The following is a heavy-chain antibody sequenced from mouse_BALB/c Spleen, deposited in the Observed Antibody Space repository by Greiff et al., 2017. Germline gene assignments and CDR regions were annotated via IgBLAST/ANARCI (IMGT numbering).Heavy chain of an antibody. J-gene: IGHJ3*01. D-gene: IGHD2-14*01. V-gene: IGHV2-9*02. CDR2: IWAGGST. Sequence: QVQLKESGPGLVAPSQSLSITCTVSGFSLTSYGVHWVRQPPGKGLEWLGVIWAGGSTNYNSALMSRLSISKDNSKSQVFLKMNSLQTDDTAMYYCAREYTIGTGFAYWGQGTLVTVSA. CDR3: AREYTIGTGFAY. CDR1: GFSLTSYG.